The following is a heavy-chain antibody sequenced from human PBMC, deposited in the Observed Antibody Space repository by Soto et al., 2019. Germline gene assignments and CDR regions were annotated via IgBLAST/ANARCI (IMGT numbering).Heavy chain of an antibody. D-gene: IGHD3-3*01. Sequence: QVQLVESGGGVVQPGRSLRLSCAASGFTFSSYGMHWVRQAPGKGLEWGAVIWYDGSNKYYADSVKGRVTISRDNSKNTLYRQMNSLRAEDTAVYYCARDLGEYYDFGSGSIDYWGQGTLVTVSS. CDR2: IWYDGSNK. CDR3: ARDLGEYYDFGSGSIDY. J-gene: IGHJ4*02. CDR1: GFTFSSYG. V-gene: IGHV3-33*01.